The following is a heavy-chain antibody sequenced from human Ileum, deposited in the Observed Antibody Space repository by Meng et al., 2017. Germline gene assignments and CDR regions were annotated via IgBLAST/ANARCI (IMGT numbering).Heavy chain of an antibody. CDR1: GLNFSSYA. V-gene: IGHV3-23*01. CDR2: IFGSGSDT. J-gene: IGHJ4*02. Sequence: GKLWESGGGVGLPVASLRLSCAASGLNFSSYAMNWVRQAPGKGLEFVAAIFGSGSDTYYGDSVKSWFAITRDNSKNTLYLQMGSLRAEDTAVYYCGKQVGDQSVFDYWGQGTLVTVSS. CDR3: GKQVGDQSVFDY. D-gene: IGHD3-16*01.